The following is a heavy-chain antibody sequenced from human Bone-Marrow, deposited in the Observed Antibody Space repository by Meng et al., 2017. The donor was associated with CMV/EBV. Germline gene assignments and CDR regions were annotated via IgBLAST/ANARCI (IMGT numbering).Heavy chain of an antibody. Sequence: SVKVSCKASGGTFSSYTISWVRQAPGQGLEWMGRIIPILGIANYAQKFQGRVTITADKSTSTAYMALSSLRSEDTAVYYCATPPIVGPHGTTDYWGQGTLVTVSS. V-gene: IGHV1-69*02. CDR1: GGTFSSYT. CDR3: ATPPIVGPHGTTDY. D-gene: IGHD2-21*01. J-gene: IGHJ4*02. CDR2: IIPILGIA.